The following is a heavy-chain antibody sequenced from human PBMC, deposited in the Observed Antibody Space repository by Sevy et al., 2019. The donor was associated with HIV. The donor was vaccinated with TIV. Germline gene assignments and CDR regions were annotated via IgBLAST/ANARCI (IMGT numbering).Heavy chain of an antibody. Sequence: GGSLRLSCAASGFTFSSYAMSWVRQAPGKGLEWVSAISGSGGSTYYADSVKGRFTISRDNSKNTLYLQMNSLRAEDTAVHYCAKDQSFLLGYCSGGSCSQFLNAFDIWGQGTMVTVSS. V-gene: IGHV3-23*01. CDR2: ISGSGGST. D-gene: IGHD2-15*01. CDR3: AKDQSFLLGYCSGGSCSQFLNAFDI. CDR1: GFTFSSYA. J-gene: IGHJ3*02.